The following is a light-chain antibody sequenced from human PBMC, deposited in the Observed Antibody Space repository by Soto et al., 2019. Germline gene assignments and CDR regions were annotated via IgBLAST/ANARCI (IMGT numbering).Light chain of an antibody. CDR1: SSNIGAGYD. CDR3: QSCDSGLSGGV. J-gene: IGLJ3*02. Sequence: QSVLTQPPSVSGAPGQRVTISCTGSSSNIGAGYDVHWYQQLPGTAPKLLIYGNSNRPSGVPDRFSGSKSGTSASLAITGLQVEDEADYYCQSCDSGLSGGVFGGGTQLTVL. CDR2: GNS. V-gene: IGLV1-40*01.